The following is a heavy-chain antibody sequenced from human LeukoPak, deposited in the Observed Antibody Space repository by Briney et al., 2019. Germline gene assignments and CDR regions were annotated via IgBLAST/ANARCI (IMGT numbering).Heavy chain of an antibody. CDR2: IHTSGST. D-gene: IGHD3-22*01. Sequence: GSLRLSCAASGFTFSDYYMSWIRQAPGKGLEWVGRIHTSGSTNYNPSLKSRVTISVDTSKNQFSLKLSSVTAADTAVYYCARVSLRYYYDSSGYYDYWGQGTLVTVSS. CDR3: ARVSLRYYYDSSGYYDY. J-gene: IGHJ4*02. V-gene: IGHV4-4*08. CDR1: GFTFSDYY.